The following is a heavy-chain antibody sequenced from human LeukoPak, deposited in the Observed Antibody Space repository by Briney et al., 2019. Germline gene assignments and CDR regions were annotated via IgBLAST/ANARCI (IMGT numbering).Heavy chain of an antibody. CDR3: ARSSGYLGDAFDI. J-gene: IGHJ3*02. CDR1: GYSISSGYY. Sequence: KTSETLSLTCTASGYSISSGYYWGWIRQPPGKGLEWIGSIYHSGSTYYNPSLKSRVTISVDTSKNQFSLKLSSVTAADTAVYYCARSSGYLGDAFDIWGQGTMVTVSS. V-gene: IGHV4-38-2*02. D-gene: IGHD3-22*01. CDR2: IYHSGST.